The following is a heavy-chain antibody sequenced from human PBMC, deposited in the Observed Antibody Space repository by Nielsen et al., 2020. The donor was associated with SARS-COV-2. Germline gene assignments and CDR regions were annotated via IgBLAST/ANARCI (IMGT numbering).Heavy chain of an antibody. Sequence: GESLKISCAASGFTFDDYGMSWVRQAPGKGLEWVSGINWNGGSTGYADSVKGRFTISRDNSKNTLYLQMNSLRAEDTAVYYCARPGMVRAYYYGMDVWGQGTTVTVSS. V-gene: IGHV3-20*04. D-gene: IGHD3-10*01. CDR2: INWNGGST. CDR3: ARPGMVRAYYYGMDV. CDR1: GFTFDDYG. J-gene: IGHJ6*02.